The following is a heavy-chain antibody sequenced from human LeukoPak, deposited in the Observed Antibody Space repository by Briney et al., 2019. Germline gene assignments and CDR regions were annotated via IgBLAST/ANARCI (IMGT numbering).Heavy chain of an antibody. CDR2: ISGSGGST. J-gene: IGHJ5*02. CDR1: GFTFSSYA. V-gene: IGHV3-23*01. D-gene: IGHD2-2*01. CDR3: AKAGIVVVPARNWFDP. Sequence: RSGGSLRLSCAASGFTFSSYAMSWVRQAPGKGLEWVSAISGSGGSTYYADSVKGRFTVSRDNSKNTLYLQMNSLRAEDTAVYYCAKAGIVVVPARNWFDPWGQGTLVTVSS.